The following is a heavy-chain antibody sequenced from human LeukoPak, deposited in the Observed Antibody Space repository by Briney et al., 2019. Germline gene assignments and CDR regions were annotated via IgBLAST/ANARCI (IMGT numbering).Heavy chain of an antibody. D-gene: IGHD5-18*01. CDR3: TARGVTARYGY. CDR2: ISYDGSNK. CDR1: GFTFSSYA. J-gene: IGHJ4*02. V-gene: IGHV3-30-3*01. Sequence: GGSLRLSCAASGFTFSSYAMHWVRQAPGKGLEWVAVISYDGSNKYYADSVKGRFTISRDNSKNTLYLQMNSLRAEDTAVYYCTARGVTARYGYWGQGTLVTVSS.